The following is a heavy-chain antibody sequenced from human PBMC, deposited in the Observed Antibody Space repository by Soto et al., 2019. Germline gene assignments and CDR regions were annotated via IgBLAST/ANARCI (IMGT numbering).Heavy chain of an antibody. CDR3: VKDSYADFHRVLSTAEYFFDY. CDR2: ITWNSGKI. V-gene: IGHV3-9*01. CDR1: GFTFGYYG. J-gene: IGHJ4*01. Sequence: GGSLRLSCTASGFTFGYYGMHWVRQCPGRGLEWVSGITWNSGKIAYADSVKGRFTIARDDDNNSLYLQMNSLRPEDTALYYCVKDSYADFHRVLSTAEYFFDYWGHGTLVTVSS. D-gene: IGHD2-15*01.